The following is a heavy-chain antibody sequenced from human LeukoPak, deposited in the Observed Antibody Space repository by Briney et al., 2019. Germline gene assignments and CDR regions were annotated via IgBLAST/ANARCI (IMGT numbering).Heavy chain of an antibody. V-gene: IGHV1-18*01. CDR1: GYTFTSYD. CDR3: RIAVAGTEYYFDY. J-gene: IGHJ4*02. CDR2: ISAYNGNT. Sequence: ASVKVSCKASGYTFTSYDINWVRQATGQGLEWMGWISAYNGNTNYAQKLQGRVTMTTDTSTSTAYMELRSLRSDDTAVYYCRIAVAGTEYYFDYWGQGTLVTVSS. D-gene: IGHD6-19*01.